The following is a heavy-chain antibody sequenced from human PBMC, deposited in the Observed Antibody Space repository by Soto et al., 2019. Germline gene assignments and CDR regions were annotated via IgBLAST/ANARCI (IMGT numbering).Heavy chain of an antibody. CDR1: GFTFSSYG. V-gene: IGHV3-33*01. Sequence: GGSLRLSCAASGFTFSSYGMHWVRQAPGKGLEWVAVIWYDGSNKYYADSMKGRFTISRDNSKNTLYLQMNSLRAEDTAVYYCARDRIYGSGSFNWFDPWGQGTLVTVSS. D-gene: IGHD3-10*01. CDR3: ARDRIYGSGSFNWFDP. CDR2: IWYDGSNK. J-gene: IGHJ5*02.